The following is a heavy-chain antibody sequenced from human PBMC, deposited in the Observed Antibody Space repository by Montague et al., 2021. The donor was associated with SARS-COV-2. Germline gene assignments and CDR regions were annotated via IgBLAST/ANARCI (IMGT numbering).Heavy chain of an antibody. Sequence: SETLSLTCVVYGDSISTDNWWTWVRLPPGKGLEWVGVIYHTGSTKYKPSPKRRVSMSVDKSWHQFSLRLTSVTAAGTASYYCAGKGSGGSDLAYWGQGTLVTVSS. CDR1: GDSISTDNW. D-gene: IGHD1-26*01. V-gene: IGHV4-4*02. CDR2: IYHTGST. J-gene: IGHJ4*02. CDR3: AGKGSGGSDLAY.